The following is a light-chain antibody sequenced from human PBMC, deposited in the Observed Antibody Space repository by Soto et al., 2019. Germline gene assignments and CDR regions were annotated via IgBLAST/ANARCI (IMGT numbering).Light chain of an antibody. J-gene: IGKJ1*01. CDR2: AAS. V-gene: IGKV1-5*01. CDR3: LLDFSYFWA. Sequence: DIQMTQSPSTLAASFGDRVTITCRASQTISSWLAWYQQKPGKAPKLLIYAASTLQSGVPSRFSGSRSGTDFTLTISSLQPEDFATYYCLLDFSYFWAFGQGTKVDIK. CDR1: QTISSW.